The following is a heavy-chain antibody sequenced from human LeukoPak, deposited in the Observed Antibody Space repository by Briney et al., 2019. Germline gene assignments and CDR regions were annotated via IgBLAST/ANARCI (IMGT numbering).Heavy chain of an antibody. Sequence: GRSLRLSCAASGFTFSTYGMHWVRQAQAPGLERVALTWYDGSNKNYADSVTGRFTISRDNSKNTLYLQMNSLRGEDTAVYYCARGGLTIAEATTSWFLDYWGQGTLVTVSS. CDR3: ARGGLTIAEATTSWFLDY. CDR1: GFTFSTYG. J-gene: IGHJ4*02. V-gene: IGHV3-33*01. D-gene: IGHD1-26*01. CDR2: TWYDGSNK.